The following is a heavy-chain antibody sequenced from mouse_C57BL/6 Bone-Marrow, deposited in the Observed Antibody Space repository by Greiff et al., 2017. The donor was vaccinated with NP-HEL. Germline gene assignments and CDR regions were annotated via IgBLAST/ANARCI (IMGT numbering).Heavy chain of an antibody. Sequence: QVQLQQPGAELVKPGASVKLSCKASGYTFTSYWMHWVKQRPGRGLEWIGRIDPNSGGTKYNEKFKSKATLTVDKPSITAYMQLSSLTSEDSAVYYCAMVTTYAMDYWGQGTSVTVSS. CDR3: AMVTTYAMDY. J-gene: IGHJ4*01. V-gene: IGHV1-72*01. CDR1: GYTFTSYW. D-gene: IGHD2-2*01. CDR2: IDPNSGGT.